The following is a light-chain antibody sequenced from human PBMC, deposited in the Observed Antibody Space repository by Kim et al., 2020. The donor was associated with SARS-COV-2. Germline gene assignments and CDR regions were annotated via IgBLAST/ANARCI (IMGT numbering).Light chain of an antibody. CDR3: QQYCSYPLT. J-gene: IGKJ4*01. CDR2: AAS. Sequence: AIRLTQSPSSLSASTGDRVTITCRASQGISSYLAWYQQKPGKAPKLLIYAASTLQSRVPSRFSGSVSGTDFSLTISCLQSEDFATYYCQQYCSYPLTFGGGAKVDSK. V-gene: IGKV1-8*01. CDR1: QGISSY.